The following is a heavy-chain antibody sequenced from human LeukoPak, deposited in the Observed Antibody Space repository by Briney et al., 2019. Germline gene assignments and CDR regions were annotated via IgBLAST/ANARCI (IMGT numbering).Heavy chain of an antibody. J-gene: IGHJ3*02. CDR3: ARLPSSDAFDI. CDR2: ISSSSSYI. CDR1: GFAFSSYS. Sequence: PGGSLRLSCAASGFAFSSYSMNWVRQAPGKGLEWVSSISSSSSYIYYADSVKGRFTISRDNAKNSLYLQMNSLRAEDTAVYYCARLPSSDAFDIWGQGTMVTVSS. V-gene: IGHV3-21*01. D-gene: IGHD1-26*01.